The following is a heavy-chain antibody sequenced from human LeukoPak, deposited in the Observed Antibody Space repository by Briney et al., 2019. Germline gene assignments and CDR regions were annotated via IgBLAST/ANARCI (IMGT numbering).Heavy chain of an antibody. CDR1: GFTVSSNY. CDR3: AKDRYCSRTSCQPDS. V-gene: IGHV3-53*01. J-gene: IGHJ4*02. CDR2: IYISGST. D-gene: IGHD2-2*01. Sequence: GGSLRLSCAASGFTVSSNYMNWVRQAPGKGLEWVSVIYISGSTYYADSVKGRFTISRDNSKNTLYLQMNSLRAEDTAVYYCAKDRYCSRTSCQPDSWGQGTLVTVSS.